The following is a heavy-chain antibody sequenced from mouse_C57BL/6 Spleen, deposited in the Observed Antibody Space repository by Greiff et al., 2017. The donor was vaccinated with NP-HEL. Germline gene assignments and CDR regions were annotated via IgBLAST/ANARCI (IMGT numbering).Heavy chain of an antibody. CDR1: GYTFTDHT. CDR3: ARGCFYYGNYYYAMDY. CDR2: IYPRDGST. V-gene: IGHV1-78*01. Sequence: VQLQQSDAELVKPGASVKISCKVSGYTFTDHTIHWMKQRPEQGLEWIGYIYPRDGSTKYNEKFKGKATLTADKSSSTAYMQLNSLTSEDSAVFFCARGCFYYGNYYYAMDYWGQGTSVTVSS. J-gene: IGHJ4*01. D-gene: IGHD2-1*01.